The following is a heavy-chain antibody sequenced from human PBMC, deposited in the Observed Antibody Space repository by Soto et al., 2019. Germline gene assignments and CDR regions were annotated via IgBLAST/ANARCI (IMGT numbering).Heavy chain of an antibody. D-gene: IGHD6-19*01. Sequence: SETVSLTCAVYGGSFSGYYWSWIRQPPGKGLEWIGEINHSGTTNYNPPLKSRVTISVDTSKNQFSLKLSSVTAADTAVYYCAMRQWLVLGRFDYWGQGTLVTVSS. V-gene: IGHV4-34*01. J-gene: IGHJ4*02. CDR3: AMRQWLVLGRFDY. CDR2: INHSGTT. CDR1: GGSFSGYY.